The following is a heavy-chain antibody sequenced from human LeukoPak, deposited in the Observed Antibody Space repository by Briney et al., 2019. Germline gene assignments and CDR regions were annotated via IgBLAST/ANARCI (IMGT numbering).Heavy chain of an antibody. CDR1: GGSFSGYF. D-gene: IGHD3-10*01. CDR2: IIHSGSA. V-gene: IGHV4-34*12. J-gene: IGHJ4*02. Sequence: SETLSLTCAVSGGSFSGYFCSWISHSPGRGLEWIGDIIHSGSADYNPSLKSRVTISVDTTGKRFPLILRSVTAADTAVYYCARVYGRVASVRGTILTGAISFDFWGEGSLVTVSS. CDR3: ARVYGRVASVRGTILTGAISFDF.